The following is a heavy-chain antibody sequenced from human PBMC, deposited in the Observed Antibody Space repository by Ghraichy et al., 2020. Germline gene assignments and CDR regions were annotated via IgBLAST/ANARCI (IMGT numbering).Heavy chain of an antibody. Sequence: GGSLRLSCAASGFTFSSYSMNWVRQAPGKGLEWVSSISSSSSYIYYADSVKGRFTISRDNAKNSLYLQMNSLRAEDTAVYYCARDQYYYGSGGGMDVWGQGTTVTVSS. V-gene: IGHV3-21*01. D-gene: IGHD3-10*01. CDR2: ISSSSSYI. CDR3: ARDQYYYGSGGGMDV. J-gene: IGHJ6*02. CDR1: GFTFSSYS.